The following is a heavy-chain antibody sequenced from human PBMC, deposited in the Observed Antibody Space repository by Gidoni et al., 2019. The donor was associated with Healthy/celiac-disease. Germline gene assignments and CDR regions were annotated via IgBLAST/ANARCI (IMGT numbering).Heavy chain of an antibody. Sequence: QVQLVASGGGVVQPGRSLRLSCAASGFTFSSYGMHWVRQAPGKGLEWVAVIWYDGSNKYYADSVKGRFTISRDNSKNTLYLQMNSLRAEDTAVYYCARDQGKRYDYVWGSYRPPFDYWGQGTLVTVSS. J-gene: IGHJ4*02. CDR2: IWYDGSNK. V-gene: IGHV3-33*01. D-gene: IGHD3-16*02. CDR1: GFTFSSYG. CDR3: ARDQGKRYDYVWGSYRPPFDY.